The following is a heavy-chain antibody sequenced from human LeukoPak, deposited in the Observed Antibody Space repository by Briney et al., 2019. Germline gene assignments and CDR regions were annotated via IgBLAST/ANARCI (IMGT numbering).Heavy chain of an antibody. V-gene: IGHV1-3*01. CDR1: GYTFTSYA. D-gene: IGHD6-25*01. CDR2: INAGNGNT. CDR3: ARGVAAAKDYYYYYMDV. Sequence: ASVKVSCKASGYTFTSYAMHWVRQAPGQRLEWMGWINAGNGNTKYSQKFQGRVTITRDTSASTAYMELSSLRSEDTAVYYCARGVAAAKDYYYYYMDVWGKGTTVTVSS. J-gene: IGHJ6*03.